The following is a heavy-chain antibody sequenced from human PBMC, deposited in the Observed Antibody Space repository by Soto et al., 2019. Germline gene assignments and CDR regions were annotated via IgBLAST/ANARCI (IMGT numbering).Heavy chain of an antibody. V-gene: IGHV3-33*01. D-gene: IGHD3-3*01. J-gene: IGHJ6*03. Sequence: GGSLRLSWAASGFTFSTDAMHWVRQAPGKGLEWVAMTWNDGSTKYYADSVKGRFTISRDNAKNSLYLQMNSLRAEDTAVYYCAREGTYYDFWSGPPPYYMDVWGKGTTVTVSS. CDR1: GFTFSTDA. CDR3: AREGTYYDFWSGPPPYYMDV. CDR2: TWNDGSTK.